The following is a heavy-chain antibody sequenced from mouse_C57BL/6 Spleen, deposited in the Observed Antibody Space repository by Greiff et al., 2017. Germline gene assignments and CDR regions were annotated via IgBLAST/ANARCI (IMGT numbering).Heavy chain of an antibody. CDR2: INPNYGTT. J-gene: IGHJ1*03. D-gene: IGHD1-1*01. CDR3: ARGYYGSSYGYFDV. Sequence: EVKLMESGPELVKPGASVKISCKASGYSFTDYNMNWVKQSNGKSLEWIGVINPNYGTTSYNQKFKGKATLTVDQSSSTAYMQLNSLTSEDSAVYYCARGYYGSSYGYFDVWGTGTTVTVSS. CDR1: GYSFTDYN. V-gene: IGHV1-39*01.